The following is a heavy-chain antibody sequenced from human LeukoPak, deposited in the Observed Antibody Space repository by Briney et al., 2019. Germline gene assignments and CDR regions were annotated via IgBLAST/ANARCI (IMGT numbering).Heavy chain of an antibody. Sequence: SGGSLRLSCAASGFTFSSYSMNWVRQAPGKGLEWVSSISSSSSYIYYADSVKGRFTISRDNAKNSLYLQMNSLRAEDTAVYYCARGARDGAALGYWGQGTLVTVSS. CDR3: ARGARDGAALGY. CDR1: GFTFSSYS. J-gene: IGHJ4*02. D-gene: IGHD1-26*01. V-gene: IGHV3-21*01. CDR2: ISSSSSYI.